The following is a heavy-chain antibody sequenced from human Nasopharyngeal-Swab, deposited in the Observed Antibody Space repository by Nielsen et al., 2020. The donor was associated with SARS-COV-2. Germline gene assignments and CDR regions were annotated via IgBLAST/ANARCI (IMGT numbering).Heavy chain of an antibody. CDR3: ARQRGSGSYWDHYYYAMDV. CDR1: GGSISSSSYY. D-gene: IGHD3-10*01. Sequence: SETLSLTCTVSGGSISSSSYYWGWIRQPPGKGLEWIGSIYYSGSTYYNPSLKSRVTISVDTSKNQCSLKLSSVTAADTAVYYCARQRGSGSYWDHYYYAMDVWGQGTTVTVSS. V-gene: IGHV4-39*01. J-gene: IGHJ6*02. CDR2: IYYSGST.